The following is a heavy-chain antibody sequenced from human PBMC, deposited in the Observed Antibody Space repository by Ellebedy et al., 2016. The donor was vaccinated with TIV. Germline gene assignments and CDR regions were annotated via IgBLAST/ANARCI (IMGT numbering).Heavy chain of an antibody. V-gene: IGHV5-10-1*01. CDR2: IDPSDSYT. J-gene: IGHJ5*02. Sequence: GESLKISXKGSGYSFTSYWISWVRQMPGKGLEWMGRIDPSDSYTKYSPSFQGHVTISGDKSISTAYLQWRSLKASDTAMYYCARQDQYYENWFDPWGQGTLVTVSS. D-gene: IGHD3-3*01. CDR1: GYSFTSYW. CDR3: ARQDQYYENWFDP.